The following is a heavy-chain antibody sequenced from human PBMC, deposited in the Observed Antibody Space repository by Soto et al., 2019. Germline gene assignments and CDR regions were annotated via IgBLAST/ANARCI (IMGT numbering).Heavy chain of an antibody. CDR3: TPEDALTGYYPFDY. J-gene: IGHJ4*02. CDR1: GFTFSNAW. Sequence: GGSLRLSWAASGFTFSNAWMNWVRQAPGKGLEWVGRIKSKTDGGTTDCAAPVKGRFTISRDDSKNTLYLQMNSLKTEDTAVYYCTPEDALTGYYPFDYWGQGTLVTVSS. D-gene: IGHD3-9*01. CDR2: IKSKTDGGTT. V-gene: IGHV3-15*07.